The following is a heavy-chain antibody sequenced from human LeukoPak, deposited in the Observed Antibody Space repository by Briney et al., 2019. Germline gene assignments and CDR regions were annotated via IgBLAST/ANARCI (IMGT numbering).Heavy chain of an antibody. D-gene: IGHD1-7*01. J-gene: IGHJ5*02. Sequence: SLTLSLTCTGSGGFIRSYYWRWIRQPPGQGLEGIGYIYYSASTNYNPSLKSRVTISVDTSKHQLSLKVSSVSAADTAVYYCARGGDWNYFGGSPESWFDPWGQGTLVSDCS. CDR1: GGFIRSYY. CDR2: IYYSAST. V-gene: IGHV4-59*01. CDR3: ARGGDWNYFGGSPESWFDP.